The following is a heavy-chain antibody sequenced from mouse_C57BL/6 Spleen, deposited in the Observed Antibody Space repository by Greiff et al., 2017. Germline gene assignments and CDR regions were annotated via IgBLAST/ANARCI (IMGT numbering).Heavy chain of an antibody. V-gene: IGHV5-17*01. CDR3: ARLRGRWDYAMDY. D-gene: IGHD1-1*02. Sequence: DVMLVESGGGLVKPGGSLKLSCAASGFTFSDYGMHWVRQAPEKGLEWVAYISSGSSTIYYADTVKGRFTISRDNAKNTLFLQMTSLRSEDTAMYYWARLRGRWDYAMDYWGQGTSVTVSS. J-gene: IGHJ4*01. CDR2: ISSGSSTI. CDR1: GFTFSDYG.